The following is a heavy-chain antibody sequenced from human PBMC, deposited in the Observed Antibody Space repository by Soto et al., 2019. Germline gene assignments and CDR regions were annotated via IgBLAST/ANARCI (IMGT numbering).Heavy chain of an antibody. CDR1: GYTFTSYA. D-gene: IGHD3-10*01. Sequence: GASVKVSCKASGYTFTSYAMHWVRQAPGQRLEWMGWINAGNGNTKYSQKFQGRVTITRDTSASTAYMELSSLRSEDTAVYYCARGGLDSSLLFPYYFDYWGQGTLVTVSS. CDR2: INAGNGNT. CDR3: ARGGLDSSLLFPYYFDY. J-gene: IGHJ4*02. V-gene: IGHV1-3*01.